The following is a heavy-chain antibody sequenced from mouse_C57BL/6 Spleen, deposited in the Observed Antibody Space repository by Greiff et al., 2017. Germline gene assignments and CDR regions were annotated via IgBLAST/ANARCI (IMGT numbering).Heavy chain of an antibody. CDR3: ARDCNYLAWFAY. Sequence: SGAELARPGASVKMSCKASGYTFTSYTMHWVKQRPGQGLEWIGYINPSSGYTKYNQKFKDKATLTADKSSSTAYMQLSSLTSEDSAVYYCARDCNYLAWFAYWGQGTLVTVSA. CDR2: INPSSGYT. V-gene: IGHV1-4*01. J-gene: IGHJ3*01. D-gene: IGHD2-1*01. CDR1: GYTFTSYT.